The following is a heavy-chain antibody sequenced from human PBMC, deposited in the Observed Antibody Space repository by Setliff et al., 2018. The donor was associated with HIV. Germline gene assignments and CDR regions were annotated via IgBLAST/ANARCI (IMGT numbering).Heavy chain of an antibody. CDR1: GFTFSRFE. CDR2: ISTNGNTI. D-gene: IGHD3-9*01. Sequence: GGSLRLSCAASGFTFSRFEMNWVRQAPGKGLEWVSYISTNGNTIYYADSVKGRITISRDNAKNSLYLQMNSLRAEDTAVYYCARPLTGYSITHYYYMDVWGKGTTVTVSS. J-gene: IGHJ6*03. V-gene: IGHV3-48*03. CDR3: ARPLTGYSITHYYYMDV.